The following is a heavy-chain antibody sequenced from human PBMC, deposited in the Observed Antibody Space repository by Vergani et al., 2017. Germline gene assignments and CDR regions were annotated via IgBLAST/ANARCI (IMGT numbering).Heavy chain of an antibody. CDR3: ARDLGHILTIVPEPGAFDI. D-gene: IGHD3-9*01. V-gene: IGHV4-39*07. CDR1: GGSISSSSYY. Sequence: QLQLQESGPGLVKPSETLSLTCTVSGGSISSSSYYWGWIRQPPGKGLEWIGSIYYSGSTYYNPSLKSRVTISVATSKNQFSLKLSSVTAADTAVYYCARDLGHILTIVPEPGAFDIWGQGTMVTVSS. CDR2: IYYSGST. J-gene: IGHJ3*02.